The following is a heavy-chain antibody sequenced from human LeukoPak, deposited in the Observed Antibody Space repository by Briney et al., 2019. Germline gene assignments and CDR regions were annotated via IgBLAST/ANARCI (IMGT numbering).Heavy chain of an antibody. CDR3: ARDLSGGGNDH. CDR1: GVXFGSYV. J-gene: IGHJ4*02. V-gene: IGHV3-30*03. CDR2: ISHDGSNK. Sequence: GGSLRLSCAASGVXFGSYVQWVRQAPGKGREWVAVISHDGSNKYYIDYVRGRFTISKDKSKNTQYLQMNSLRLEDTAVYYCARDLSGGGNDHWGQGTLVTVSS. D-gene: IGHD1-26*01.